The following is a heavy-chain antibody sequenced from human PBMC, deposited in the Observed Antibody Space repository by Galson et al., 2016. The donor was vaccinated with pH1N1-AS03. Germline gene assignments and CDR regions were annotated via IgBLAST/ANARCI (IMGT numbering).Heavy chain of an antibody. Sequence: SLRLSCAASGFTFSDYAIHWVRQAPGKGLQWVAVVSDDGNTKYYADSVRGRFTISRDNSENTVYLQMSSLRIEDTGLYYCARVEDEIRGQPNNWFDPWGQGTLVTVSS. J-gene: IGHJ5*02. V-gene: IGHV3-30*15. CDR3: ARVEDEIRGQPNNWFDP. CDR1: GFTFSDYA. D-gene: IGHD1-1*01. CDR2: VSDDGNTK.